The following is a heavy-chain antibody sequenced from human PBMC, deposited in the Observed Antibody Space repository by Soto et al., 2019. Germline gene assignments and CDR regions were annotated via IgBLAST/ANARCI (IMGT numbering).Heavy chain of an antibody. CDR3: ARVPAAAADAFDI. V-gene: IGHV1-8*01. CDR2: MNPNSGNT. Sequence: ASVKLSCKASGYTFTSYDINWVRQATGQGLEWMGWMNPNSGNTGYAQKFQGRVTMTRNTSISTAYMELSSLRSEDTAVYYCARVPAAAADAFDIWGQGTMVTVSS. J-gene: IGHJ3*02. D-gene: IGHD2-2*01. CDR1: GYTFTSYD.